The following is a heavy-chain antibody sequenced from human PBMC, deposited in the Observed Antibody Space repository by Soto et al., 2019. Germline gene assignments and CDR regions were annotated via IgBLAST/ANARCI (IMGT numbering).Heavy chain of an antibody. Sequence: GESLKISCKTSGYRFTNYWIGWVRQMPGKGLEWMGIIYPGDSDTRYSPSFQGQVTISADSSITTAYLQWSSLKASDTATYYCTIKPGIAVADGVFDFWGQGTVVTVSS. CDR3: TIKPGIAVADGVFDF. V-gene: IGHV5-51*01. J-gene: IGHJ3*01. D-gene: IGHD6-19*01. CDR2: IYPGDSDT. CDR1: GYRFTNYW.